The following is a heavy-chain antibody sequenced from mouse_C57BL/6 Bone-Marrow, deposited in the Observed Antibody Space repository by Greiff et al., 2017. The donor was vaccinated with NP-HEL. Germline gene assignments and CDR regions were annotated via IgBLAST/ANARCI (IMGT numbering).Heavy chain of an antibody. Sequence: QVQLQQSGAELVRPGASVKLSCKASGYTFTDYYINWVKQRPGQGLEWIARIYPGSGNTYYNEKFKGKATLTAEKSSSTAYMQLSSLTSEDSAVYFCARSDFWYFDVWGTGTTVTVSS. J-gene: IGHJ1*03. CDR1: GYTFTDYY. CDR2: IYPGSGNT. V-gene: IGHV1-76*01. D-gene: IGHD2-13*01. CDR3: ARSDFWYFDV.